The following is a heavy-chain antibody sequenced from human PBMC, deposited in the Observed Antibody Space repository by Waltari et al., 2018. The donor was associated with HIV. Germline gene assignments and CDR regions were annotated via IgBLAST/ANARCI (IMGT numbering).Heavy chain of an antibody. V-gene: IGHV3-48*01. CDR3: ARCETVVTPFINKYLGLDV. CDR2: ISATGTTI. Sequence: EVQLVESGGKLVPPGGSLRLSCLASGFTFSDYSMNWVRQGPGKGLEWVTYISATGTTIFYANSVKGRFTVSRDNVENSLYLDMSSLRAEDTGDYYCARCETVVTPFINKYLGLDVWGPGTTVTVSS. CDR1: GFTFSDYS. D-gene: IGHD2-15*01. J-gene: IGHJ6*02.